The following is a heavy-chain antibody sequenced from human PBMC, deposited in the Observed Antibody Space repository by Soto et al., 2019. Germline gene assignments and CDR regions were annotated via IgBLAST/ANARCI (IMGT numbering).Heavy chain of an antibody. CDR3: ARALNWNGDYFDY. CDR1: GGSISSSSYY. CDR2: IFYTGST. V-gene: IGHV4-39*01. D-gene: IGHD1-1*01. J-gene: IGHJ4*02. Sequence: PSETLSLTCTVSGGSISSSSYYWGWIRQPPGKGLEWIGSIFYTGSTYYNPSLKSRVTISVDTSKNQFSLRLNSVTAADTAVYYCARALNWNGDYFDYWGQGTLVTVS.